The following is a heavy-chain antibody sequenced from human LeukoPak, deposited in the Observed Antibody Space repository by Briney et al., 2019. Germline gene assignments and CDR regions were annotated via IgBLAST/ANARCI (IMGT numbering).Heavy chain of an antibody. CDR1: GFTFSNYE. D-gene: IGHD6-19*01. V-gene: IGHV3-48*03. Sequence: GGSLRLSCAASGFTFSNYEINWVRQAPGRGLEWISYISGSGTSIYHANSVKGRFTISRDNAKNSVYLQMNSLRAEDTAVYYCARGADTGYSSDSWGQGTLVTVSS. CDR3: ARGADTGYSSDS. J-gene: IGHJ5*02. CDR2: ISGSGTSI.